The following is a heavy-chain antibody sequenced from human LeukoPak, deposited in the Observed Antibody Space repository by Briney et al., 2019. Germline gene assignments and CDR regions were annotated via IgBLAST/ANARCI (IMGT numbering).Heavy chain of an antibody. CDR2: ISYDGSNK. CDR3: AKAWEWELPYGMDV. D-gene: IGHD1-26*01. Sequence: PGRSLRLSCAASGFTFSSYAMHWVRQAPGKGLEWVAVISYDGSNKYYADSVKGRFTISRDNSKNTLYLQMNSLRAEDTAVYYCAKAWEWELPYGMDVWGQGTTVTVSS. CDR1: GFTFSSYA. V-gene: IGHV3-30*04. J-gene: IGHJ6*02.